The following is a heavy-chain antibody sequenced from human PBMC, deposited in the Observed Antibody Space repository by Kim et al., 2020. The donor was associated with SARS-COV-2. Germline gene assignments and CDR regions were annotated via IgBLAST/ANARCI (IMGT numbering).Heavy chain of an antibody. D-gene: IGHD6-6*01. CDR3: ARIGYSSSSLDY. CDR1: GFTFTNYW. CDR2: IKQDGSVK. Sequence: GGSLRLSCAASGFTFTNYWMTWVRQAPGKGLEWLAYIKQDGSVKYYVDSLKGRFTISRDNPKNSLYLQMNSLRAEDTALYYCARIGYSSSSLDYWGQGTLLTVSS. J-gene: IGHJ4*02. V-gene: IGHV3-7*01.